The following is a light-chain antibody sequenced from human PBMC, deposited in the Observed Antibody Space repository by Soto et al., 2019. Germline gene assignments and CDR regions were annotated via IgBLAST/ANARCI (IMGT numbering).Light chain of an antibody. V-gene: IGKV1-39*01. J-gene: IGKJ2*01. Sequence: DLPMTQSPSSLSASVGDRVTITCRASQSISSYLNWYQQKPGKAPKLLIYAASSLQSGVPSRFSGSGSGTDFTLTISILQPEDFATYYCQQSYSLYTFGQGTKLEIK. CDR2: AAS. CDR1: QSISSY. CDR3: QQSYSLYT.